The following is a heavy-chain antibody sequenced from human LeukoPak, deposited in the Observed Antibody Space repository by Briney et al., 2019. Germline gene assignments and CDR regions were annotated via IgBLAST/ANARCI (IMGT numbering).Heavy chain of an antibody. CDR1: GFTVSSNY. D-gene: IGHD3-22*01. V-gene: IGHV3-23*01. CDR2: ISGSGGST. Sequence: PGGSLRHSCAASGFTVSSNYMSWVRQAPGKGLEWVSAISGSGGSTYYADSVKGRFTISRDNSKNTLYLQMNSLRAEDTAVYYCAKDAQTPSDYYDSSGSFDYWGQGTLVTVSS. CDR3: AKDAQTPSDYYDSSGSFDY. J-gene: IGHJ4*02.